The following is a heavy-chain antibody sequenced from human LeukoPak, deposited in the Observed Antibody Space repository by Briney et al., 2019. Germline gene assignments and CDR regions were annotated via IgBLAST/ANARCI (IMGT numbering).Heavy chain of an antibody. CDR3: ARGKSSVWPVGLCMDV. CDR2: INPSAGTT. Sequence: EASVKVSCKASGYSFTNYYMHWARRAPGQGLEGMGLINPSAGTTTYAQKFQGRVTVTRETSTSTVYMDLSSLKSEDTAVYYCARGKSSVWPVGLCMDVWGQGTTVTVSS. D-gene: IGHD6-19*01. CDR1: GYSFTNYY. V-gene: IGHV1-46*01. J-gene: IGHJ6*02.